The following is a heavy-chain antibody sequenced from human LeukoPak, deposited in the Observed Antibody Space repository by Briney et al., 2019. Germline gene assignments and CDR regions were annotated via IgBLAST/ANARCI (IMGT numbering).Heavy chain of an antibody. Sequence: SGGSLRLSCVASGFPFSSYWMTWVRQAPGKGLEWVSYISSSSSTIYYADSVKGRFTISRDNAKNSLYLQMNSLRAEDTAVYYCASEGAHYDFWSGYRPYYYYGMDVWGQGTTVTVSS. CDR1: GFPFSSYW. J-gene: IGHJ6*02. D-gene: IGHD3-3*01. V-gene: IGHV3-48*01. CDR3: ASEGAHYDFWSGYRPYYYYGMDV. CDR2: ISSSSSTI.